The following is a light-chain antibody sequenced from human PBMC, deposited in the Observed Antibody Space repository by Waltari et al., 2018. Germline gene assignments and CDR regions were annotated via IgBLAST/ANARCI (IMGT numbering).Light chain of an antibody. V-gene: IGLV2-14*01. CDR1: SSDVGGYNS. Sequence: QSALTQPASVSGSPGQSITISCTGTSSDVGGYNSVSWNQQHPGKAPKLMIYEVSNRPSGVSNRFSGSKSDNTASLTISGLQAEDEADYYCSSYTSTSTRVFGGGTKLTVL. CDR2: EVS. CDR3: SSYTSTSTRV. J-gene: IGLJ2*01.